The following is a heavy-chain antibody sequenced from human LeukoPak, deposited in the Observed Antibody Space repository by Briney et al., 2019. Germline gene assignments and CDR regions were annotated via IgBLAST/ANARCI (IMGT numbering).Heavy chain of an antibody. CDR2: ISSSSSYI. J-gene: IGHJ4*02. Sequence: PGGSLTLSCAASGFTFSSHSMNWVRQAPGKGLEWVSYISSSSSYIYYADSVKGRFAISRDNAKNSLYLQMNSLRAEDSAIYYCARDPRLEISGMVIDMLDYWGRGTLVTVSS. D-gene: IGHD3-3*01. CDR1: GFTFSSHS. V-gene: IGHV3-21*01. CDR3: ARDPRLEISGMVIDMLDY.